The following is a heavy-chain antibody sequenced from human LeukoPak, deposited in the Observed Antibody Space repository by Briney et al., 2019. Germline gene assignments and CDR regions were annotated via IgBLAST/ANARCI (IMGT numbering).Heavy chain of an antibody. D-gene: IGHD2-2*01. J-gene: IGHJ6*02. CDR1: GGTFSSYA. CDR3: ARSESRSRNYYYGMDV. V-gene: IGHV1-69*13. Sequence: GASVKVSCKASGGTFSSYAISWVRQAPGQGLEWMGGIIPIFGAANYAQKFQGRVTITADESTSTAYMELSSLRSEDTAVYYCARSESRSRNYYYGMDVWGQGTTVTVS. CDR2: IIPIFGAA.